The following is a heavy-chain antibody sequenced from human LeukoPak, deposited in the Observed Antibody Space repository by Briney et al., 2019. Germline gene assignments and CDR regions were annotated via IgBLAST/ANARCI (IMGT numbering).Heavy chain of an antibody. CDR2: INHSGST. V-gene: IGHV4-34*01. CDR3: ARGLGTTGTT. J-gene: IGHJ4*02. Sequence: SETLSLTCAVYGGSFSGYYWSWIRQPPGKGLEWIGEINHSGSTNYNPSLKSRVTISVDTSKNQFSLKLSSVTAADTAVYYCARGLGTTGTTWGQGTLVTVSS. D-gene: IGHD1-1*01. CDR1: GGSFSGYY.